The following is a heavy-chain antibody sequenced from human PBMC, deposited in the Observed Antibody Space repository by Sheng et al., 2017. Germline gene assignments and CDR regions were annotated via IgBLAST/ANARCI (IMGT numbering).Heavy chain of an antibody. CDR2: LIGGGGST. CDR1: GFTFSSCG. D-gene: IGHD5-12*01. V-gene: IGHV3-23*01. Sequence: EVQLLESGGDLVQPGGSLRLSCAASGFTFSSCGMNWVRQAPGKGLEWVSLIGGGGSTYYADSVKGRFTISRDNSKNTLYLQMNSLRAEDTAVYYCARDPSVSGDGYPLDCWG. J-gene: IGHJ4*01. CDR3: ARDPSVSGDGYPLDC.